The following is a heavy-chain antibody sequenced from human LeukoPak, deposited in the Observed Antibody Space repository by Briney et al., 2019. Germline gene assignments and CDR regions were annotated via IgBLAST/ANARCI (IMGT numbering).Heavy chain of an antibody. CDR2: INPNSGDT. V-gene: IGHV1-2*02. CDR3: ARVEGLSSSPRTLRY. CDR1: GYTFTGYY. Sequence: GASVKVSCKASGYTFTGYYIHWVRQAPGQGLEWMGWINPNSGDTDYVQKFQGRVTMTRDTSISTAYMELSSLTSDDTAVYYGARVEGLSSSPRTLRYWGQGTPVSVSS. J-gene: IGHJ4*02. D-gene: IGHD2-15*01.